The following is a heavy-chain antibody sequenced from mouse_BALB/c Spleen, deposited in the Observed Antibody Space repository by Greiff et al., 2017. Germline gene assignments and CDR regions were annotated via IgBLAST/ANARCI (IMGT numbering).Heavy chain of an antibody. CDR3: ARWGGKSYYYAMDY. J-gene: IGHJ4*01. Sequence: EVQLMESGPSLVKPSQTLSLTCSVTGDSITSGYWNWIRKFPGNKLEYMGYISYSGSTYYNPSLKSRISITRDTSKNQYYLQLNSVTTEDTATYYCARWGGKSYYYAMDYWGQGTSVTVSS. V-gene: IGHV3-8*02. D-gene: IGHD1-1*02. CDR2: ISYSGST. CDR1: GDSITSGY.